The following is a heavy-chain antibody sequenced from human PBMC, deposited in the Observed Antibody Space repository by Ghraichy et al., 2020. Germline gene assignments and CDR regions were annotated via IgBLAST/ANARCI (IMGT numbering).Heavy chain of an antibody. CDR1: GYTLDTYA. CDR2: INAGNGNT. CDR3: ARRKDSIGWYFDY. D-gene: IGHD6-19*01. V-gene: IGHV1-3*01. J-gene: IGHJ4*02. Sequence: ASVKVSCKASGYTLDTYAVHWVRQAPGQRLEWMGWINAGNGNTKYSQNFQGRVTITRDTSASTAYMELSSLSSEDTAVYFCARRKDSIGWYFDYWGQGTLVSVSS.